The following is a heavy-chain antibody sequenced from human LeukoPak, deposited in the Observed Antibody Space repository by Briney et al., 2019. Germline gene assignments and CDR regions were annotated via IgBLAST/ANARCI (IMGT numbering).Heavy chain of an antibody. CDR1: GFTFDDYA. J-gene: IGHJ4*02. CDR3: AKDGPFGSN. D-gene: IGHD3-16*01. CDR2: ISWNSGSI. Sequence: SPRLSCAASGFTFDDYAMHWVRQAPGKGLEWVSGISWNSGSIGYADSVKGRFTISRDNAKNSLYLQMNSLRAEDTALYYCAKDGPFGSNWGQGTLVTVSS. V-gene: IGHV3-9*01.